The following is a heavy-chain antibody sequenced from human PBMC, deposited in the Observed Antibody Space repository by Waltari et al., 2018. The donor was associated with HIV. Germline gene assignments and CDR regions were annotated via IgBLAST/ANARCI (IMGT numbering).Heavy chain of an antibody. CDR3: ARESKYSHKYYPFEY. Sequence: QVHLVESGGGVVQPGRSLSLSCAASGYVFTAYALPWVRPAPGKGLEWVAFIAYDGSRQQYADSVRGRFTISRDDFKNTLYLQMNSLRPGDTAVYYCARESKYSHKYYPFEYWGQGTLVSVSS. CDR2: IAYDGSRQ. V-gene: IGHV3-30-3*01. D-gene: IGHD5-12*01. J-gene: IGHJ4*02. CDR1: GYVFTAYA.